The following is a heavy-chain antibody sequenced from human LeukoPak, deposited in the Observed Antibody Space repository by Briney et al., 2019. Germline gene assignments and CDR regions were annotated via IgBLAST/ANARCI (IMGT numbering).Heavy chain of an antibody. Sequence: GGSLRLSCVASGFTFSNYGMNWVRQAPGKGLEWVSAISTSGGSTYYADSVKGRLTISRDNSKNTLYLQMNSLRAEDTAIYYCAKDFQWLGESFDYWGQGTLVTVSS. D-gene: IGHD6-19*01. CDR1: GFTFSNYG. CDR2: ISTSGGST. V-gene: IGHV3-23*01. CDR3: AKDFQWLGESFDY. J-gene: IGHJ4*02.